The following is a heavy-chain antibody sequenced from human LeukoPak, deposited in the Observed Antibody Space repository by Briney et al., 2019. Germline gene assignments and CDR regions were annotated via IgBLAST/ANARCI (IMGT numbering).Heavy chain of an antibody. J-gene: IGHJ4*02. D-gene: IGHD3-16*01. Sequence: GASVKVSCKASGYTLTGYYMHWVRQAPGQGLEWMGWINPNSGGTNYAQKLQGRVTMTTDTSTSTAYMELRSLRSDDTAVYYCARELRPQADIDYWGQGTLVTVSS. CDR1: GYTLTGYY. V-gene: IGHV1-2*02. CDR3: ARELRPQADIDY. CDR2: INPNSGGT.